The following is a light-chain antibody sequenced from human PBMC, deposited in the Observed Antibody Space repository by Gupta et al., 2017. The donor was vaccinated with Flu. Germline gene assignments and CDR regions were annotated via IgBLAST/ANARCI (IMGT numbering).Light chain of an antibody. V-gene: IGLV2-8*01. CDR2: EVN. J-gene: IGLJ1*01. Sequence: QSALTQPPSASGSPGQSVAISCIGTSSDVGGHDYVSWYQQHPGQAPKLMIFEVNKRPSGVPDRFSGSKSGNTASLTVSGLQAEDEADYYCSSYAGSNTPYVFGTGTKVTVL. CDR3: SSYAGSNTPYV. CDR1: SSDVGGHDY.